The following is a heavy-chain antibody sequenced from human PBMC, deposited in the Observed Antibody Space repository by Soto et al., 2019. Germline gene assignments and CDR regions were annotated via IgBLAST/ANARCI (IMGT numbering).Heavy chain of an antibody. V-gene: IGHV3-30*18. Sequence: PGRTLRLSCAASGFTFSSYGMHWVRQDPGKGLEWVAVISYDGSNTYYADSVKGRFTISRDNSKNTLYLQMNSLRAEDAAVYYCAKADYASSGYYGDYFDCWGQGTLVTVSS. CDR2: ISYDGSNT. J-gene: IGHJ4*02. CDR1: GFTFSSYG. D-gene: IGHD3-22*01. CDR3: AKADYASSGYYGDYFDC.